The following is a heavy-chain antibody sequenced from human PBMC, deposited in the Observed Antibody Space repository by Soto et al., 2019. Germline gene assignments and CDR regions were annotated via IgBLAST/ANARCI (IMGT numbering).Heavy chain of an antibody. CDR3: AKLGTYYFDSSGYYLFEY. Sequence: APGKGLEWVSVISGGGGTTYYAESVKGRFTISRDNSKKTVHLQMNSLRAEDTAVYYCAKLGTYYFDSSGYYLFEYWGQGTLVTVSS. J-gene: IGHJ4*02. V-gene: IGHV3-23*01. D-gene: IGHD3-22*01. CDR2: ISGGGGTT.